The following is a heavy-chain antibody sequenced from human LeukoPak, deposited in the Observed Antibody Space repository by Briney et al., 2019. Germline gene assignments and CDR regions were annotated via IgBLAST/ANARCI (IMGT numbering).Heavy chain of an antibody. CDR2: IYYSGST. J-gene: IGHJ3*02. Sequence: SETLSLTCTVSGGSISSYYWSWIRQPPGKGLEWIGYIYYSGSTNYNPSLKSRVTISVDTSKNQFSLKLSSVTAADTAVYYCARHVVVTAIGAFDIWGQGTMVTVSS. V-gene: IGHV4-59*01. CDR3: ARHVVVTAIGAFDI. CDR1: GGSISSYY. D-gene: IGHD2-21*02.